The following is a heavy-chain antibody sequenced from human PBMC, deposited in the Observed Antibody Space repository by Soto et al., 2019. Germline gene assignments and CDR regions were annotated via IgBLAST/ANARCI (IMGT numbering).Heavy chain of an antibody. D-gene: IGHD2-15*01. CDR3: ARDACSGGSCYPEYSFDY. J-gene: IGHJ4*02. Sequence: QVQLVESGGGVVQPGRSLRLSCAASGFTFSSYGMHGVRQAPGKGLEWVAVIWYDGSNKYYADSVKGRFTISRDNSKNTLYLQMNSLRAEDTAVYYCARDACSGGSCYPEYSFDYWGQGTLVTVSS. CDR2: IWYDGSNK. V-gene: IGHV3-33*01. CDR1: GFTFSSYG.